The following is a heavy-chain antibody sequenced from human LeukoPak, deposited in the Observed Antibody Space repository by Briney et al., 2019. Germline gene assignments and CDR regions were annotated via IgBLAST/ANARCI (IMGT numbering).Heavy chain of an antibody. CDR3: ARPTGFWSVYGFWYFDL. D-gene: IGHD3-3*01. CDR2: ISTTSSRI. CDR1: GFTFNSYS. Sequence: GGSLRLSCAAPGFTFNSYSMNWVRQAPGKGLEWVSSISTTSSRIYYADSVKGRFTISRDSAKNSLSLQMNSLRVEDTAVYYCARPTGFWSVYGFWYFDLWGRGTLVTVSS. V-gene: IGHV3-21*01. J-gene: IGHJ2*01.